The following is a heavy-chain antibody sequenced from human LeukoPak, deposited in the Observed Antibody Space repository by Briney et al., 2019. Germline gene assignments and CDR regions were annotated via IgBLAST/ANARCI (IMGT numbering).Heavy chain of an antibody. J-gene: IGHJ4*02. CDR1: GFTFSSYW. CDR3: AREGLAFDY. CDR2: INSDGS. Sequence: GGSLRLSCAASGFTFSSYWKHWVRQAPGKGLVWVSRINSDGSTYADSVKGRFTISRDNAKNTLYLQMNSLRVEDTAVYYCAREGLAFDYWGQGTLVTVSS. D-gene: IGHD3/OR15-3a*01. V-gene: IGHV3-74*01.